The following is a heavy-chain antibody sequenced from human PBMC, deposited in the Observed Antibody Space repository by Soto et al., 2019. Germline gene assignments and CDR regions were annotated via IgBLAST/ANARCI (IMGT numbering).Heavy chain of an antibody. Sequence: QVQLVQSGAEVKKPGSSVKVSCKASGGIFSTYAISWLRQAPGQGLEWMGGIIPIFGTPNYAQRFQGRVTMTADESTTTSYIELSRLKSEDTAVYYCARDRDDYGSGNYYNRIYFWGQGTLVTVSS. D-gene: IGHD3-10*01. CDR1: GGIFSTYA. V-gene: IGHV1-69*01. CDR2: IIPIFGTP. J-gene: IGHJ4*02. CDR3: ARDRDDYGSGNYYNRIYF.